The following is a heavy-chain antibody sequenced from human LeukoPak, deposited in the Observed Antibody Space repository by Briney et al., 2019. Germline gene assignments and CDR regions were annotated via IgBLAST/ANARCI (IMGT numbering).Heavy chain of an antibody. J-gene: IGHJ4*02. Sequence: GGSLRLSCAASGFTFSSYGMHWVRQAPGKGLGWVAFIRYDGSNKYYEDSVKGRFTISRDNSKNPLYLQMNSLRAEDTAVYYCASSSSWYKGGYFDYWGQGTLVTVSS. CDR2: IRYDGSNK. CDR1: GFTFSSYG. CDR3: ASSSSWYKGGYFDY. V-gene: IGHV3-30*02. D-gene: IGHD6-13*01.